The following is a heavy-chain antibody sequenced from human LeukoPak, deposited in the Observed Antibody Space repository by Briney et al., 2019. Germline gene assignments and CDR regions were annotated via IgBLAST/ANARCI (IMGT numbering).Heavy chain of an antibody. D-gene: IGHD3-16*02. Sequence: GGSLRLSCAASGFTFSSYDMHWVRQATGKGLEWVSAIGTAGDTYYPSSVKGRLAISRENAKNSLYLQMNSLRAGDTAVYYCARDLGFTFGGVIVRDYWGQGTLVTVSS. J-gene: IGHJ4*02. V-gene: IGHV3-13*01. CDR2: IGTAGDT. CDR1: GFTFSSYD. CDR3: ARDLGFTFGGVIVRDY.